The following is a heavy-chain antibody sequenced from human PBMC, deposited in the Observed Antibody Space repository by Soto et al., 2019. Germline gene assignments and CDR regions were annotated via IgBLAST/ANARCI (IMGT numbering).Heavy chain of an antibody. Sequence: SETLSLTCTVSGGSISSSSYYWGWIRQPPGKGLEWIGNIYYSGSTYYNPSLKSRVTISIDTSKNQFSLKLTSVTAADTAVYYCAFSRADPPHYYYYMDVWGKGTTVTVSS. CDR1: GGSISSSSYY. D-gene: IGHD6-6*01. V-gene: IGHV4-39*01. CDR2: IYYSGST. CDR3: AFSRADPPHYYYYMDV. J-gene: IGHJ6*03.